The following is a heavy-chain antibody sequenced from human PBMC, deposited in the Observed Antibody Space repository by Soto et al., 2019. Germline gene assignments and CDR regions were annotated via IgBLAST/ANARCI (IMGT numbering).Heavy chain of an antibody. J-gene: IGHJ6*02. V-gene: IGHV1-69*01. CDR2: IIPIFGTA. CDR3: ARPGGYSGPYYYYGMDV. Sequence: QVQLVQSGAEVKKPGSSVKVSCKASGGTFSSYAISWVRQAPGQGLEWMGGIIPIFGTANYAQKFQGRVTITADESTSTAYMEVSSLRSEDTAVYYCARPGGYSGPYYYYGMDVWGQGTTVTVSS. D-gene: IGHD3-22*01. CDR1: GGTFSSYA.